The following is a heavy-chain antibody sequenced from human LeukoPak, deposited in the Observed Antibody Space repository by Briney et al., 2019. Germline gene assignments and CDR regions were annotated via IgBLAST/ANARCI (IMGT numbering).Heavy chain of an antibody. V-gene: IGHV3-23*01. CDR3: AKGPKLGDGFHCDY. CDR2: ISGSGGST. Sequence: PGGSLRLSCAASGFTFSSYAMSWVRQAPGKGLEWVSAISGSGGSTYYADSVKGRFTISRDISKNTVYLQMNNLRVDDTAVYYCAKGPKLGDGFHCDYWGQGTLVTVSS. CDR1: GFTFSSYA. D-gene: IGHD5-24*01. J-gene: IGHJ4*02.